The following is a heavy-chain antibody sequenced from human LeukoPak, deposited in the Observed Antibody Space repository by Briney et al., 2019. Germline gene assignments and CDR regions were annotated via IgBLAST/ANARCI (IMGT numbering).Heavy chain of an antibody. Sequence: ASVKVSCKASGYTFTRYGISWVRQAPGQGLEWMGWISANNGDTNSAQKFQGRVTMTTDTSTSIAYMELRSLRSDDTAVYYCARDFFHGHCAGLSCFLLDYWGQGSLVTVSS. CDR3: ARDFFHGHCAGLSCFLLDY. CDR1: GYTFTRYG. D-gene: IGHD2-15*01. J-gene: IGHJ4*02. V-gene: IGHV1-18*01. CDR2: ISANNGDT.